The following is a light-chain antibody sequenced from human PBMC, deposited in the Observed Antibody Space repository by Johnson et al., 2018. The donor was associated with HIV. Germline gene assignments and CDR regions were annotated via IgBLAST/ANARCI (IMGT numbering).Light chain of an antibody. CDR1: SSNIGNNY. V-gene: IGLV1-51*01. CDR3: GTWDSSLSDYV. Sequence: QPVLTQPPSVSAAPGQKVTISCSGSSSNIGNNYVSWYQQVPGTAPKLLIYDNNRRPSGIPDRFSGSKSGTSATLGITGLQTGDEADYYCGTWDSSLSDYVFGTGTKVTVL. J-gene: IGLJ1*01. CDR2: DNN.